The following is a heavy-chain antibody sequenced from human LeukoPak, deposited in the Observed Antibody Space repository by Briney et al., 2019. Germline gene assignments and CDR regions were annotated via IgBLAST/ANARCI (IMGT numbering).Heavy chain of an antibody. J-gene: IGHJ4*02. CDR2: IYYSGST. D-gene: IGHD4-17*01. V-gene: IGHV4-59*08. CDR1: GGSISSYY. CDR3: ASGPDYGEEYFDY. Sequence: SETLSLTCTVSGGSISSYYWSWIRQPPGKGLEWIGYIYYSGSTNYNPSLKSRVTISVDTSKNQFSLKLSSVTAADTAVYYCASGPDYGEEYFDYWGQGTLVTVSS.